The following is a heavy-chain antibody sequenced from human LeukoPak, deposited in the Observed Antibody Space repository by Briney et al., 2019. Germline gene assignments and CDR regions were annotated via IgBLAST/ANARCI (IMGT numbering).Heavy chain of an antibody. J-gene: IGHJ4*02. CDR3: ARDLNYDSTYFDY. Sequence: PGGSLRLSCAASGFTFSSYEMTWVRQAPGKGLEWLSVIGTSGRPIYYADSVKGRFTISRDNAKNSLYLQMNSLRAEDTAVYYCARDLNYDSTYFDYWGQGTLVTVSS. V-gene: IGHV3-48*03. CDR2: IGTSGRPI. D-gene: IGHD3-22*01. CDR1: GFTFSSYE.